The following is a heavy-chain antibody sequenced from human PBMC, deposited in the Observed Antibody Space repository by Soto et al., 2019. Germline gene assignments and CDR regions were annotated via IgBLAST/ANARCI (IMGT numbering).Heavy chain of an antibody. J-gene: IGHJ4*02. CDR3: ARAAGLYSSSHFDY. D-gene: IGHD6-6*01. V-gene: IGHV4-31*03. Sequence: SETLSLTCTVSGGSISSGGYYWRWIRQHPGKGLEWIGYIYYSGSTYYNPSLKSRVTISVDTSKNQFSLKLSSVTAADTAVYYCARAAGLYSSSHFDYWGQGTLVTVSS. CDR2: IYYSGST. CDR1: GGSISSGGYY.